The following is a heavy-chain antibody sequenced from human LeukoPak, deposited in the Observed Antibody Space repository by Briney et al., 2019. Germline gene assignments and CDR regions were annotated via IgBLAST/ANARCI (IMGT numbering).Heavy chain of an antibody. CDR3: ARLGGPHSPFDN. Sequence: GESLKISCKSSGYSYTSYWIGWVRQLPGKGLEWMGIIYPGDSDTRYSRSFQGQVTISADKSLRTAYLQWRSLKASDTGIYFCARLGGPHSPFDNWGQGTRVIVSS. J-gene: IGHJ4*02. CDR1: GYSYTSYW. D-gene: IGHD2-15*01. V-gene: IGHV5-51*01. CDR2: IYPGDSDT.